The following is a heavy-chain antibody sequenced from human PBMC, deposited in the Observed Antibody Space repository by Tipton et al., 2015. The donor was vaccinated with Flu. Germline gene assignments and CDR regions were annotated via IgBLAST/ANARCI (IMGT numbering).Heavy chain of an antibody. CDR1: GYAFQSYG. CDR2: ISPYSDNT. J-gene: IGHJ4*02. D-gene: IGHD3-3*01. Sequence: QVQLVQSGAEVKKPGASVKVSCRASGYAFQSYGVSWVRQAPGQWLEWKGWISPYSDNTNYAQKFQCRVALTTDTSTATAYMELRSLRSDDTAVYFCARDMPQGIGVLPPSKRFDYWGQGTLVTVSS. V-gene: IGHV1-18*01. CDR3: ARDMPQGIGVLPPSKRFDY.